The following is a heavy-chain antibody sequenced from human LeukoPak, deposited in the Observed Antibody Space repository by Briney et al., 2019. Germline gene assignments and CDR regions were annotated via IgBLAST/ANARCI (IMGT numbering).Heavy chain of an antibody. D-gene: IGHD5-18*01. CDR1: GGSISSYY. Sequence: PSETLSLTCTVSGGSISSYYWGWIRQPPGKGLEWIGSIYYSGSTYYNPSLKSRVTISVDTSKNQFSLKLSSVTAADTAVYYCASSQDTAMVQWGQGTLVTVSS. J-gene: IGHJ4*02. V-gene: IGHV4-39*01. CDR2: IYYSGST. CDR3: ASSQDTAMVQ.